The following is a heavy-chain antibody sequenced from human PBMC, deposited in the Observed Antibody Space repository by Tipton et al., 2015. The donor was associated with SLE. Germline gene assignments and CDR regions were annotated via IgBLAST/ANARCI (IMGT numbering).Heavy chain of an antibody. Sequence: TLSLTCTVSGGSITSGSYYWTWIRQPAGKGLEWIGRVYTVGNTNYNPSLKSRVTISVDTSKNQFSLKLSSVTAADTAVYYCARDRLGGVIVTTFDYWGQGTLVTVSS. CDR1: GGSITSGSYY. CDR3: ARDRLGGVIVTTFDY. V-gene: IGHV4-61*02. CDR2: VYTVGNT. D-gene: IGHD3-16*02. J-gene: IGHJ4*02.